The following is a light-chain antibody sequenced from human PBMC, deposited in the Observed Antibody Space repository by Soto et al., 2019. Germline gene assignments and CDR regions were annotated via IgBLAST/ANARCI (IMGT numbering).Light chain of an antibody. J-gene: IGKJ2*01. CDR3: QQRSTWLYT. Sequence: EIVLTQSPGTLSLSPGERATLSCRASQSVTSNYLAWYQQKPGQAPRLLIHDASNRATGVPARFSGSGSGRDFTLTITSLEPEDFAVYYCQQRSTWLYTFGQGTKLEV. CDR1: QSVTSNY. V-gene: IGKV3-11*02. CDR2: DAS.